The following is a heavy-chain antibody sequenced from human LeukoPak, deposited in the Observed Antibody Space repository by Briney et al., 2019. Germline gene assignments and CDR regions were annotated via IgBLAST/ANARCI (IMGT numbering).Heavy chain of an antibody. D-gene: IGHD3-3*01. V-gene: IGHV3-66*02. Sequence: GGSLRLSCAASGFTVSSNYMSWVRQAPGKGLEWVSVIYSGGSTYYADSVKGRFTISRDNSKNTLYLQMNSLRAEDTAVYYCAREIRGYDFWSGYYVMYYYYMDVWGKGTTVTVSS. CDR3: AREIRGYDFWSGYYVMYYYYMDV. CDR1: GFTVSSNY. CDR2: IYSGGST. J-gene: IGHJ6*03.